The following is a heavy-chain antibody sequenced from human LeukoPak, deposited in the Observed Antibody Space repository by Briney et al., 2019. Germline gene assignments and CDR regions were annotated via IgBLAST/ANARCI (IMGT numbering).Heavy chain of an antibody. CDR1: GFTFVSHA. Sequence: GGSVRLSCAASGFTFVSHAMSWVRQAPGKGLEWVSGIRASDGSTYYADSVKGRFTSSRDNSKNTLYLQMNSLRAEDTAVYYCARGSNSGSFRPDFWGRGTLVTVSS. J-gene: IGHJ4*02. V-gene: IGHV3-23*01. CDR2: IRASDGST. CDR3: ARGSNSGSFRPDF. D-gene: IGHD1-26*01.